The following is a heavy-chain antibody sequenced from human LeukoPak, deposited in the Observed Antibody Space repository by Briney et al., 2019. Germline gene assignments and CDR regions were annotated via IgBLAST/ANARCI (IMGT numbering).Heavy chain of an antibody. Sequence: PSETLSLTCAVSGDSISSGTYYWTWIRQPAGKGLEWIGRIYTTGSTNYNPSLKSRVTISVDTSKNQFSLKASSVTAADTAVYYCARGQWDEYFDYWGQGTLVTVSS. CDR3: ARGQWDEYFDY. CDR2: IYTTGST. CDR1: GDSISSGTYY. V-gene: IGHV4-61*02. D-gene: IGHD1-26*01. J-gene: IGHJ4*02.